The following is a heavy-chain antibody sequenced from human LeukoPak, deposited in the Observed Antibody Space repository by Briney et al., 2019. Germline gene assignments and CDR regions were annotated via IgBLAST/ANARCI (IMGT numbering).Heavy chain of an antibody. Sequence: SETLSLTCTVSGVSMSSAGYFWSWIRQHPGKGLEWIGYIYYSGTTSYNPSLKSRVTISVDTSKNQFSLKLSSVTATDTAVYYCARRGYCSSTSCYEYWFDPWGQGTLVTVSS. D-gene: IGHD2-2*01. CDR3: ARRGYCSSTSCYEYWFDP. CDR2: IYYSGTT. CDR1: GVSMSSAGYF. V-gene: IGHV4-31*03. J-gene: IGHJ5*02.